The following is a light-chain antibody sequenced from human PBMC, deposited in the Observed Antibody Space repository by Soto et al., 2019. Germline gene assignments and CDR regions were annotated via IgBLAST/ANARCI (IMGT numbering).Light chain of an antibody. V-gene: IGLV2-14*01. J-gene: IGLJ7*01. CDR1: SSDVGAYNF. Sequence: QSVLTQPASVSGSPGQSITISCTGSSSDVGAYNFVSWYQQHPGKAPKLMIYEVTNRPSGVSNRFSGSKSGNTASLTISGLQPEDEADYYCSSYTSSSTLGVFGSGTQLTVL. CDR2: EVT. CDR3: SSYTSSSTLGV.